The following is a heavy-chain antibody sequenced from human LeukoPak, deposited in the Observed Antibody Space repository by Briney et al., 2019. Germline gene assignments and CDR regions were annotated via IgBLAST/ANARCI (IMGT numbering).Heavy chain of an antibody. J-gene: IGHJ4*02. CDR2: INHSGST. D-gene: IGHD6-6*01. Sequence: PSETLSLTCAVYGGSFSGYYWSWIRQPPGKGLEWIGEINHSGSTNYNPSLKSRVTISVDTSKNQFSLKLSFVTAADTAVYYCARAPIAALVGFDYWGQGTLVTVSS. CDR1: GGSFSGYY. V-gene: IGHV4-34*01. CDR3: ARAPIAALVGFDY.